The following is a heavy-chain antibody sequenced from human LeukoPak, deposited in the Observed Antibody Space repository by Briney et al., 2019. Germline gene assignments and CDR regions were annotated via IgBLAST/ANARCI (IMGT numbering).Heavy chain of an antibody. D-gene: IGHD4-23*01. V-gene: IGHV4-4*09. J-gene: IGHJ4*02. CDR2: IHTSGSP. Sequence: SETLSLNCTVPDGSIRNSLWNWVREPPGKGLEWIAYIHTSGSPNYNPPFKSRVTLSGDTSKRQFTPRLNSVPASDTAVYYCTNSYDGKIVPFDNWGQGTLVTVSS. CDR3: TNSYDGKIVPFDN. CDR1: DGSIRNSL.